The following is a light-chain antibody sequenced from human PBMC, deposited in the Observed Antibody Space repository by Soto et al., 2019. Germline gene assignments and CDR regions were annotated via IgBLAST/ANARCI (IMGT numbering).Light chain of an antibody. J-gene: IGKJ1*01. CDR2: GAS. CDR3: QHYGFSLRT. CDR1: QSVSSY. Sequence: EIVLTQSPATLSLSPGERATLSCRASQSVSSYLAWYQQKPGQAPRLLISGASSRASGIPDRFSGSGSGTDFTLTISRLEPEDFAVYYCQHYGFSLRTFGQGSKVEI. V-gene: IGKV3-20*01.